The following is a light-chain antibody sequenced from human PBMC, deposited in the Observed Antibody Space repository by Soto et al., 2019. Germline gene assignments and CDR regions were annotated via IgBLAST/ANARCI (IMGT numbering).Light chain of an antibody. V-gene: IGLV2-14*03. CDR2: DVT. J-gene: IGLJ2*01. Sequence: QSALTQPASVSGSPGRSITISCTGTSSDVGGYNYVCWYQQHPGKAPKLIMHDVTNRPSGVSDRFSGSKSGNTASLSISGLQAEDEADYYCSSYTSSGTVLFGGGTKLTVL. CDR1: SSDVGGYNY. CDR3: SSYTSSGTVL.